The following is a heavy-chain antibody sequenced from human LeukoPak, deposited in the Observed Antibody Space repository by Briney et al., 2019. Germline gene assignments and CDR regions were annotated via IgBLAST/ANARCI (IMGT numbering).Heavy chain of an antibody. CDR3: AKDSGSGSYLSYYMDV. J-gene: IGHJ6*03. V-gene: IGHV3-9*01. D-gene: IGHD3-10*01. Sequence: GGSLRLSCAASGFTFDDYAMHWVRQAPGKGLEWVSGISWNSGIIGYADSMKGRFTISRDNAQKSLYLQMNSLRAEDTAFYYCAKDSGSGSYLSYYMDVWGKGTTVTVSS. CDR2: ISWNSGII. CDR1: GFTFDDYA.